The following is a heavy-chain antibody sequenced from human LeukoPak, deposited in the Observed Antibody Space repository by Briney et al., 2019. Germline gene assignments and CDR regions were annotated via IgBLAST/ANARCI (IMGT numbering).Heavy chain of an antibody. D-gene: IGHD2/OR15-2a*01. J-gene: IGHJ4*02. V-gene: IGHV4-4*07. Sequence: SETLSLTCSVSGGSISNFYWNWLRQPAGKGLEWIGRIYASGSTNYNPSLKSRVTISMDKSKNHFSLNLKSVTAADTAFYYCARDFYGDDGHHPFDYWGQGIQVIVSS. CDR2: IYASGST. CDR3: ARDFYGDDGHHPFDY. CDR1: GGSISNFY.